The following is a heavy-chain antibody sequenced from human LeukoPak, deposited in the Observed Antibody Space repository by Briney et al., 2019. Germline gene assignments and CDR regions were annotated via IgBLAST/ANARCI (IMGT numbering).Heavy chain of an antibody. Sequence: SETLSLTCTVSAASISSSSHHWSWIRQHPGKGLEWIGYIYYSGSTYYNPSLKSRVTISVDTSKNQFSLKLSSVTAADTAVYYCATTVTTPEYFQHWGQGTLVTVSS. CDR3: ATTVTTPEYFQH. J-gene: IGHJ1*01. CDR2: IYYSGST. CDR1: AASISSSSHH. V-gene: IGHV4-31*03. D-gene: IGHD4-17*01.